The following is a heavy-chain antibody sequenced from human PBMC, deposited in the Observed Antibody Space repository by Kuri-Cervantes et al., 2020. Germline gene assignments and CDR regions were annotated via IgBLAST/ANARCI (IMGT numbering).Heavy chain of an antibody. CDR3: AKCQGTGWYDY. J-gene: IGHJ4*02. Sequence: GESLKISCAASGFTFDDYAMHWVRQAPGKGLEWVSGISWNSGSIGYADSVRGRFTISRDNAKNSLYLQMNRLRGEDTAVYFCAKCQGTGWYDYWGQGTLVTVSS. CDR2: ISWNSGSI. V-gene: IGHV3-9*01. D-gene: IGHD6-19*01. CDR1: GFTFDDYA.